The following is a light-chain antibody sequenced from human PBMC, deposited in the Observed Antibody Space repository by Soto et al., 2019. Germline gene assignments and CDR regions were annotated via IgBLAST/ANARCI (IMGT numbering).Light chain of an antibody. CDR2: GAS. CDR3: QKYDSAPWT. J-gene: IGKJ1*01. Sequence: EIQMTQSPSSLSASVGDRVTITCRASQGISNYLAWYQQKPGKVPKLLIYGASTLQSGGPSRLSGSGSGTDFTLIINRLQPEDVATYYGQKYDSAPWTFGQGTKGES. CDR1: QGISNY. V-gene: IGKV1-27*01.